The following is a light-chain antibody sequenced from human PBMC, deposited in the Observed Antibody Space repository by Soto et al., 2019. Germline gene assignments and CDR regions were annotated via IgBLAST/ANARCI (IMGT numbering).Light chain of an antibody. CDR2: GAS. CDR3: QPYGTSSWT. V-gene: IGKV3-20*01. J-gene: IGKJ1*01. CDR1: QIVSNNY. Sequence: EIVLTQSPGTLSLSPGERATLSCRASQIVSNNYLAWYQQKPGQAPRLLMYGASSRATGIPDRFSGSGSGTDLTLTISRLEPEDFAVYYCQPYGTSSWTFGQGTKVAIK.